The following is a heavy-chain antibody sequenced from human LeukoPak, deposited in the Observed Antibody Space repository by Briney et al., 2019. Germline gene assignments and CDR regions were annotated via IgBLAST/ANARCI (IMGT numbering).Heavy chain of an antibody. D-gene: IGHD1-26*01. CDR3: AKDFRESGSYGAFDI. CDR2: ISWNSGSI. CDR1: GFTFDDYA. V-gene: IGHV3-9*01. J-gene: IGHJ3*02. Sequence: PGRSLRLSCAASGFTFDDYAMHWVRQAPGKGLGWVSGISWNSGSIGYADSVKGRFTISRDNAKNSLYLQMNSLRAEDTALYYCAKDFRESGSYGAFDIWGQGTMVTVSS.